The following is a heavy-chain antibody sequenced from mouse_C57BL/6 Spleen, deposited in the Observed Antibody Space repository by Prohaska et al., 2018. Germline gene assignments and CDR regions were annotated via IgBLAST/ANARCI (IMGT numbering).Heavy chain of an antibody. Sequence: EVKLLQSGGGLVQPGGSLKLSCAASGIDFRRYWMSWVRRAPGKGLEWIGEINTDSRTINYAPSLKDKFIISRDNAKNTLYLQMSKVRSEDTALYYCASPNWDWYFDVWGTGTTVTVSS. CDR2: INTDSRTI. CDR1: GIDFRRYW. V-gene: IGHV4-1*01. J-gene: IGHJ1*03. D-gene: IGHD4-1*01. CDR3: ASPNWDWYFDV.